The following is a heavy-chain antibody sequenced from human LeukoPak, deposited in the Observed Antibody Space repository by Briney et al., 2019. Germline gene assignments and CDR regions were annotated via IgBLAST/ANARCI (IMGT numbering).Heavy chain of an antibody. Sequence: GGSLRLSCAASGFTFSSYSMNWVRQAPGKGLEWVSSISSSSSYIYYADSVKGRFTISRDNAKNSLYLQMNSLRAEDTAVYYCARIGGTASWSNWFDPWGQGTLVTVSS. CDR1: GFTFSSYS. V-gene: IGHV3-21*01. D-gene: IGHD4-23*01. CDR3: ARIGGTASWSNWFDP. J-gene: IGHJ5*02. CDR2: ISSSSSYI.